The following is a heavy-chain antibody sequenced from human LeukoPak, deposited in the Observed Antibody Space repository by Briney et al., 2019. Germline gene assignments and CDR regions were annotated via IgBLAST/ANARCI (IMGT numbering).Heavy chain of an antibody. V-gene: IGHV1-2*02. Sequence: ASVKVSCKASGYTFTGYYMHWVRQAPGQGLEWMGWINPNSGGTNYAQKFQGRVTMTRDTSTSTVYMELSSLRSEDTAVYYCARASTTVVDYWGQGTLVTVSS. CDR3: ARASTTVVDY. D-gene: IGHD4-23*01. CDR1: GYTFTGYY. CDR2: INPNSGGT. J-gene: IGHJ4*02.